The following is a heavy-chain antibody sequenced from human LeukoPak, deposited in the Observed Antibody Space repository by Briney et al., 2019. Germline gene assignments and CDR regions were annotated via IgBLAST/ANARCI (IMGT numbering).Heavy chain of an antibody. J-gene: IGHJ4*02. V-gene: IGHV4-34*01. D-gene: IGHD3-22*01. CDR2: SNLNGRI. Sequence: SETLSLTCAVYGGSFSGYYWSWIRQSPGKGLEWIGESNLNGRINYNPSLKSRVTISVDTSKNQFSLKLSSVTAADTAVYYCARDRYYYDSSGYSLFDYWGQGTLVTVSS. CDR3: ARDRYYYDSSGYSLFDY. CDR1: GGSFSGYY.